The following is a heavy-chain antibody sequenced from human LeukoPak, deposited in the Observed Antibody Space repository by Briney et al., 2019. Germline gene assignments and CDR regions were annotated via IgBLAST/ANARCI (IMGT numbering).Heavy chain of an antibody. J-gene: IGHJ3*02. CDR3: ARGTTVTTLAFDI. V-gene: IGHV3-7*01. CDR1: GFTFSGFS. CDR2: IKQDGSER. Sequence: GGSLRLSCAASGFTFSGFSMSWVRQSPTKGLEWVANIKQDGSERYYVDSVKGRFTISRDNAKNSLSLQMNNLRVEDTAVYYCARGTTVTTLAFDIWGQGTMVAVS. D-gene: IGHD4-17*01.